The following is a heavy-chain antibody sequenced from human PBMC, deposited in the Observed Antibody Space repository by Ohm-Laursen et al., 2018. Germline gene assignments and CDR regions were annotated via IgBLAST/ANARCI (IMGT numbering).Heavy chain of an antibody. CDR1: GGSFSDYY. CDR2: INHSGSD. CDR3: ARGPGDSGSYYGGVFDY. J-gene: IGHJ4*02. V-gene: IGHV4-34*01. Sequence: PPLTLSLTCVVYGGSFSDYYWTWIRQSPGKGLEWIGEINHSGSDNYNPSLKSRVTTSIDTSKNQFSLRLNSVTAADTAVYYCARGPGDSGSYYGGVFDYWGQGSLVTVSS. D-gene: IGHD3-10*01.